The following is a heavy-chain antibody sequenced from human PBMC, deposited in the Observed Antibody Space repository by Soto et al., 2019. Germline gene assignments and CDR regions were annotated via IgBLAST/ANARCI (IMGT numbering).Heavy chain of an antibody. D-gene: IGHD6-13*01. V-gene: IGHV3-23*01. CDR2: LSDSGGSI. J-gene: IGHJ4*02. Sequence: EVQLLESGGGLVQPGGSLRLSCTASGFTFSRHAMTWVRQAPGKGLEWVSGLSDSGGSIYYADSVKGRFTISRDNSMNTRNLQMTTLRAEDTAIYYCAKVSSSWYAGFFDLWGQGTLVTVSS. CDR3: AKVSSSWYAGFFDL. CDR1: GFTFSRHA.